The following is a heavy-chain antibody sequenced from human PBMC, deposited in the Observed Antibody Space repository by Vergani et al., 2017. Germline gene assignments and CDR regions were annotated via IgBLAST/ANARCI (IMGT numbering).Heavy chain of an antibody. V-gene: IGHV3-7*01. CDR2: IKRDGTET. CDR3: ANSVIAGNVGVAYFGMDV. Sequence: EVHLEESGGGLVQPGGSLRLSCAASGFTFGDYYMAWIRLAPGKGLDWVASIKRDGTETFYVDSVKGRFTISRDKSQNTVNLQMNSLRTEDTAVYFCANSVIAGNVGVAYFGMDVWGRGTTVTVSS. CDR1: GFTFGDYY. J-gene: IGHJ6*02. D-gene: IGHD2/OR15-2a*01.